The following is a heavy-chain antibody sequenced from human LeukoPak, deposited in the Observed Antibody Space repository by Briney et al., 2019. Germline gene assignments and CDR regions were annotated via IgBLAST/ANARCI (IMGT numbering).Heavy chain of an antibody. Sequence: ASVKVSCKASGYTFTGYYMHWVRQAPGQGLEWVGWINPNSGGTNYAQKFQGRVTMTRDTSISTAYMELSRLRSDDTAVYYCAREPYGDYGGGVDYYGMDVWGMGTAVTVSS. J-gene: IGHJ6*04. CDR3: AREPYGDYGGGVDYYGMDV. CDR1: GYTFTGYY. CDR2: INPNSGGT. D-gene: IGHD4-17*01. V-gene: IGHV1-2*02.